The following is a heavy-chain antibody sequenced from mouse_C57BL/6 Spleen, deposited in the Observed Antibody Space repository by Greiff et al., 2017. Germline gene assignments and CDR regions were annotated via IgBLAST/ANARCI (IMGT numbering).Heavy chain of an antibody. CDR1: GFTFRSYA. CDR3: ARGDYLDY. Sequence: EVQLVESGGGLVKPGGSLKLSCAASGFTFRSYAMSWVRQTPEKRLEWVATLSDGGSYTYYPDKVKGRFTMSRDKAKNNLYLQMSHLKSEDTAMYYCARGDYLDYWGQGTTLTVSS. V-gene: IGHV5-4*01. CDR2: LSDGGSYT. J-gene: IGHJ2*01.